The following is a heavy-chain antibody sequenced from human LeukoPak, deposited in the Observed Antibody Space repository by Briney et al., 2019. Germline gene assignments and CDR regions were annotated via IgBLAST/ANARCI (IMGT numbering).Heavy chain of an antibody. D-gene: IGHD6-19*01. J-gene: IGHJ4*02. CDR3: ARDLDIAVAGTLFDY. CDR2: ISYDGSNK. CDR1: GFTFSSYA. Sequence: GGSLRLSCAASGFTFSSYAIHWVRQAPGKVLEWVAVISYDGSNKYYADSVKGRFTISRDNSKNTLYLQINSLRAEDTAVYYCARDLDIAVAGTLFDYWGQGTLVTVSS. V-gene: IGHV3-30*04.